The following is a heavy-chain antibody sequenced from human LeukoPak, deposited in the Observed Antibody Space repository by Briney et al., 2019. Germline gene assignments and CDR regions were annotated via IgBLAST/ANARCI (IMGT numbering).Heavy chain of an antibody. CDR1: EFSVGINY. D-gene: IGHD5-12*01. V-gene: IGHV3-66*01. J-gene: IGHJ4*02. CDR3: ARGPSGYNNT. Sequence: GGSLRLSCAASEFSVGINYMTWLRQSPEEALEWLSHMYSGGCTFYADSVKGRFTIFRDNCKDTLYPQINNLRAEDTAVYYCARGPSGYNNTGGKGTLVTVSS. CDR2: MYSGGCT.